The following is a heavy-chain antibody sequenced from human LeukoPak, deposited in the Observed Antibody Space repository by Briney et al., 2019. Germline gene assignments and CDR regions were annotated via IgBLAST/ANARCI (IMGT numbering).Heavy chain of an antibody. Sequence: ASVKVSCKASGYTFTSYDINWVRQATGQGLEWMGWMNPNSGNTGYAQKFQGRVTITRNTSISTAYMELSSLRSEDTAVYYCARARGGVVVVAASKGYYYYYMDVWGKGTTVTVSS. CDR2: MNPNSGNT. V-gene: IGHV1-8*03. J-gene: IGHJ6*03. CDR3: ARARGGVVVVAASKGYYYYYMDV. D-gene: IGHD2-15*01. CDR1: GYTFTSYD.